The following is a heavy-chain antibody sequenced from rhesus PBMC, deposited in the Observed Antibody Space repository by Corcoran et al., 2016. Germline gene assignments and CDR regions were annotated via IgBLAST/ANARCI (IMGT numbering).Heavy chain of an antibody. CDR2: IYGRSGTT. Sequence: QVQLQESGPRLVKPSETLSLTCAVSGGSFSSYWWGWIRQPPGKGLEWIGSIYGRSGTTEYTPSLKSRATISRDTSKNHFFLKLSSVTAANPDVYYCARGSHYEDDYGYYYTYYGLDSWGQGVVVTVSS. J-gene: IGHJ6*01. V-gene: IGHV4-160*01. CDR3: ARGSHYEDDYGYYYTYYGLDS. CDR1: GGSFSSYW. D-gene: IGHD3-9*01.